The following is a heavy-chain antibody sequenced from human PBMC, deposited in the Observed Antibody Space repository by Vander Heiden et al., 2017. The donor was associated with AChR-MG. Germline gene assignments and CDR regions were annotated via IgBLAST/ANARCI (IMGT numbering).Heavy chain of an antibody. V-gene: IGHV3-21*01. CDR1: GSSLSNYG. J-gene: IGHJ6*02. D-gene: IGHD2-21*01. CDR3: AGARLPGTYSVHGYCKYYYGMDV. Sequence: EVQLVESGGGLVMPGGSLRLSCAASGSSLSNYGMHWVRQAPGEGLEWVSSISARSAYIDYAESVRGRFTISRDNARNSLFLQMDSRRADDTAVYYCAGARLPGTYSVHGYCKYYYGMDVWGHGTMVTVSS. CDR2: ISARSAYI.